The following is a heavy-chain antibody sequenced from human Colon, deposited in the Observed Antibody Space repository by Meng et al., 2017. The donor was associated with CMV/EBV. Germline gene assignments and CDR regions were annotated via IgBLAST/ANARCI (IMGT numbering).Heavy chain of an antibody. V-gene: IGHV3-48*03. Sequence: GESLKISCAASGFTFSSYDMTWVRQAPGKGLEWTAYISSSGSTIFYADSVRGRFTISRDNAEKSLFLQINSLRAEDTAVYFCARDGFASAFFDSWGQGTLVTVSS. CDR1: GFTFSSYD. CDR2: ISSSGSTI. J-gene: IGHJ4*02. D-gene: IGHD5-12*01. CDR3: ARDGFASAFFDS.